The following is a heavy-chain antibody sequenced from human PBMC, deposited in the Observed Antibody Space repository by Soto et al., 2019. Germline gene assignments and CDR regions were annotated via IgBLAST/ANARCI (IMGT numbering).Heavy chain of an antibody. D-gene: IGHD3-16*01. V-gene: IGHV1-18*01. Sequence: QVQLVQSGPEVKKPGASVKVSCKVSGYRFPSYGINWVRQAPGQGLEWVGWVNPDNHNTNYAQNLQHRVSLTTDTSTNTAFLELRGLRSDDTAVYYCARVRFGDPFDYWGQGTLVTVSS. CDR2: VNPDNHNT. CDR3: ARVRFGDPFDY. CDR1: GYRFPSYG. J-gene: IGHJ4*02.